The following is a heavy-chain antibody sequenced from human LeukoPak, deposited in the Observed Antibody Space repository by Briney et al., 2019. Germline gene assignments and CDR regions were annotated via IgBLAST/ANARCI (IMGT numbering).Heavy chain of an antibody. J-gene: IGHJ6*02. Sequence: GGSLRLSCAASGFTVSSNYMSWVRQAPGKGLEWVSVIYSGGSTYYADSVRGRFTISRDNSKNTLYLQMNSLRAEDTAVYYCARAPLGAYCSSTSCPYYYYGMDVGGQGTTVTVSS. CDR3: ARAPLGAYCSSTSCPYYYYGMDV. CDR1: GFTVSSNY. V-gene: IGHV3-66*01. CDR2: IYSGGST. D-gene: IGHD2-2*01.